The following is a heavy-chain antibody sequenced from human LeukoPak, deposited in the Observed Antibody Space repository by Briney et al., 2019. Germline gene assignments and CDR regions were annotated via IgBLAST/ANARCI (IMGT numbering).Heavy chain of an antibody. Sequence: GGSLRLSCAASGFSFTNDAMSWVRQAPGKGLEWVSAISGSGLTTYYADSVKGRFTISRDTSKNTLYLRMNSLRAEDTAVYYCARSYYYGSGNSHNWFDPWGQGTLVTVSS. J-gene: IGHJ5*02. CDR3: ARSYYYGSGNSHNWFDP. CDR1: GFSFTNDA. V-gene: IGHV3-23*01. D-gene: IGHD3-10*01. CDR2: ISGSGLTT.